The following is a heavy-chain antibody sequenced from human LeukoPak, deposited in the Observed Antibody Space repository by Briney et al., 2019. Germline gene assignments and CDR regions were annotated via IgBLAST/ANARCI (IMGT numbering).Heavy chain of an antibody. CDR1: GFTFSSYA. J-gene: IGHJ3*02. D-gene: IGHD1-14*01. CDR3: AREAGPYAFDI. V-gene: IGHV3-30*01. CDR2: MSYDGSNK. Sequence: QPGGSLRLSCAASGFTFSSYAMHWVRQAPGKGLEWVAVMSYDGSNKYYADSVKGRFTISRDNSKNTLYLQMNSLRAEDTAVYYCAREAGPYAFDIWGQGTMVTVSS.